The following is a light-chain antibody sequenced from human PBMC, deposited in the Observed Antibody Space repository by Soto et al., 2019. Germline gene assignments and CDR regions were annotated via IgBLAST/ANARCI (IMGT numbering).Light chain of an antibody. J-gene: IGKJ3*01. Sequence: DIQMTQSPSSLSASVGDRVTITCRASQSLSNYLNWYQQKPGKAPDLLIYAASSLQSGVPSRFSGSGSGTDFTLTISSLQPEDFATYYCQQSYSTPFTFGPGTKVDI. CDR2: AAS. CDR1: QSLSNY. V-gene: IGKV1-39*01. CDR3: QQSYSTPFT.